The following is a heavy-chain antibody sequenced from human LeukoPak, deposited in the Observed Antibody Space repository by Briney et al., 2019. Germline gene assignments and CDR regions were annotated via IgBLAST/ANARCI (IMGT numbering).Heavy chain of an antibody. CDR2: INYSGST. V-gene: IGHV4-59*01. CDR1: GGSMSIYY. CDR3: ARGSAGATDFDY. D-gene: IGHD1-26*01. J-gene: IGHJ4*02. Sequence: SETLSLTCTVSGGSMSIYYWSWIRQPPGKGLEWIAYINYSGSTNYNPSLKSRLTTSVDTSKSQFSLKLSSVTAADTAVYYCARGSAGATDFDYWGQGTLVTVSS.